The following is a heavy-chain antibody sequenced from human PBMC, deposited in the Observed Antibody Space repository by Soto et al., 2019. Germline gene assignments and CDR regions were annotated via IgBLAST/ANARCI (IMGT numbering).Heavy chain of an antibody. Sequence: PGGSLRLSCAASGFTFSSYAMSWVRQAPGKGLEWVSAISGSGGSTYYADSVKGRFTISRDNSKNTLYLQMNSLRAEDTAIYYCAREGIINYNEYSFDFWGQGTLVTVSS. J-gene: IGHJ4*02. V-gene: IGHV3-23*01. D-gene: IGHD4-4*01. CDR3: AREGIINYNEYSFDF. CDR2: ISGSGGST. CDR1: GFTFSSYA.